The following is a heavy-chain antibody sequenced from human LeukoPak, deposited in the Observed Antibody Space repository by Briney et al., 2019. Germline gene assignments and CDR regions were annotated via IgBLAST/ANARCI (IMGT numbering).Heavy chain of an antibody. V-gene: IGHV3-23*01. J-gene: IGHJ6*02. Sequence: GGSLRLSCAASGFTFSSYAMSWVRQAPGKGLEWVSAISGSGGSTYYADSVKGRFTISRDNSKNTLYLQMNSLRAEDTAVYYCAKIMTVAGRYYYYYGMDVWGQGTMVTVSS. D-gene: IGHD6-19*01. CDR1: GFTFSSYA. CDR3: AKIMTVAGRYYYYYGMDV. CDR2: ISGSGGST.